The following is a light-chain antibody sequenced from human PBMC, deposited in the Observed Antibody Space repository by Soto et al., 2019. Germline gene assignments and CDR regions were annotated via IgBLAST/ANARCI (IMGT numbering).Light chain of an antibody. V-gene: IGLV1-47*01. CDR2: RNN. Sequence: QSVLTQPPSASGTPGQGVTISCSGSSSNIGSNYVSWYQHLPGTAPKLLIYRNNQRPSGVPDRFSGSKSGTSASLAISGLRSEDEADYYCAAWDDSLNVVFGGGTKLTVL. J-gene: IGLJ2*01. CDR3: AAWDDSLNVV. CDR1: SSNIGSNY.